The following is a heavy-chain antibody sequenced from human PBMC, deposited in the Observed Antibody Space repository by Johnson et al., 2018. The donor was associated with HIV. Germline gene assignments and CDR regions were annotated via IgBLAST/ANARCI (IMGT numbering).Heavy chain of an antibody. J-gene: IGHJ3*02. Sequence: VQLVESGGGVVQPGRSLRLSCAASGFTFSSYAMHWVRQAPGKGLVWVARINSDGGSTSYVDSVKGRFTISRDNAKNTLYLQMNSLRADDTAVYYCAREGPSERAGFDIWGQGTKVTVAS. V-gene: IGHV3-74*01. CDR2: INSDGGST. CDR1: GFTFSSYA. CDR3: AREGPSERAGFDI.